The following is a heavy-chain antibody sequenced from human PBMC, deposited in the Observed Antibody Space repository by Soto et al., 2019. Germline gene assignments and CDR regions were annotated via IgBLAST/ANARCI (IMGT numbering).Heavy chain of an antibody. D-gene: IGHD3-10*01. CDR3: ARNYGSGRLGDY. J-gene: IGHJ4*02. CDR1: GFTFSSHG. V-gene: IGHV3-33*01. CDR2: IWSDGSNK. Sequence: QVPLVESGGGVVQPGRSLRLSCAASGFTFSSHGMHWVRQAPGKGLEWVALIWSDGSNKYYAESVKGRFTISRDNSKNTLYLQMNSLRAEDTAVYYCARNYGSGRLGDYWGQGTLVTVSS.